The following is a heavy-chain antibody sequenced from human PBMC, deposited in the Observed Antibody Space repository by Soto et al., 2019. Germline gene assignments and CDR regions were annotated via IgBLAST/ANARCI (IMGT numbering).Heavy chain of an antibody. J-gene: IGHJ5*02. CDR2: IIPIFGTA. CDR1: GGTFSSYA. CDR3: ARGPLIVVVVAATLWWFDP. Sequence: GASVKVSCKASGGTFSSYAISWVRQAPGQGLEWMGGIIPIFGTANYAQKFQGRVTITADESTSTAYMELSSLRSEDTAVYYCARGPLIVVVVAATLWWFDPWGQGTLVTVSS. V-gene: IGHV1-69*13. D-gene: IGHD2-15*01.